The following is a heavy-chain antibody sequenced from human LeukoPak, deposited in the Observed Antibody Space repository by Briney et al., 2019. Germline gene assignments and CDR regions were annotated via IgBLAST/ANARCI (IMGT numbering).Heavy chain of an antibody. CDR1: GFTFSSYG. D-gene: IGHD3-3*01. Sequence: GGSLRLSCAASGFTFSSYGMRWVRQAPGKGLEWVAVIWYDGSNKYYADSVKGRFTISRDNSKNTLYLQMNSLRAGDTAVYYCAREGPDYDFWSGAFVYYYGMDVWGQGTTVTVSS. J-gene: IGHJ6*02. CDR3: AREGPDYDFWSGAFVYYYGMDV. CDR2: IWYDGSNK. V-gene: IGHV3-33*01.